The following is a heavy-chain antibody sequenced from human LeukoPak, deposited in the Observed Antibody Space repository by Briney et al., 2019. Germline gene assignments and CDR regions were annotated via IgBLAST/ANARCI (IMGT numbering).Heavy chain of an antibody. CDR1: GDSVSSNRAS. CDR3: SRSDGASDFDY. Sequence: SQTLSLTCAISGDSVSSNRASWTWIRQPPSRGLEWLERTYYRSKWYNDYAVSLKSRVSINPDTSKNQFSLQLNSVTPEDTAVYYCSRSDGASDFDYWGQGTLVTVSS. CDR2: TYYRSKWYN. J-gene: IGHJ4*02. D-gene: IGHD5-24*01. V-gene: IGHV6-1*01.